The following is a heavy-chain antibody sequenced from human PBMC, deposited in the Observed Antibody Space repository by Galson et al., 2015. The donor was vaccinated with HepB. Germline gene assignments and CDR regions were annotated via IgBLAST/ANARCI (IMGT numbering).Heavy chain of an antibody. Sequence: SLRLSCAASGFTFSNAWMNWVRQAPGKGLEWVGRIKSKTDGGTTDYAAPVKGRFTISRDDSKNTLYLQMNSLKTEDTAVYYCTTGFYDYVWGSYRPGLGAFDIWGQGTMVTVSS. D-gene: IGHD3-16*02. J-gene: IGHJ3*02. CDR2: IKSKTDGGTT. CDR1: GFTFSNAW. CDR3: TTGFYDYVWGSYRPGLGAFDI. V-gene: IGHV3-15*07.